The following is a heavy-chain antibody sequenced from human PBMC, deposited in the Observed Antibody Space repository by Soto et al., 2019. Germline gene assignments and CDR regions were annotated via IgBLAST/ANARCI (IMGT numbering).Heavy chain of an antibody. CDR2: ISSSSSTI. CDR3: ARDPLEIWFGELFSPFDY. Sequence: PGGSLRLSCAASGFTFSSYSMNWVRQAPGKGLEWVSYISSSSSTIYYADSVKGRFTISRDNAKNSLYLQMNSLRDEDTAVYYCARDPLEIWFGELFSPFDYWGQGTLVTVSS. V-gene: IGHV3-48*02. J-gene: IGHJ4*02. CDR1: GFTFSSYS. D-gene: IGHD3-10*01.